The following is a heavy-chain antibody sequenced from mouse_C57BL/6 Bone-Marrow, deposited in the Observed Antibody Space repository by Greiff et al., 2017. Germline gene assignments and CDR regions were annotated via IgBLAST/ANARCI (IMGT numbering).Heavy chain of an antibody. CDR1: GFSFTSYG. Sequence: VQLQQSGPGLVAPSQCLSITCTVSGFSFTSYGVSWVRQPPGKGLEWLGVIWGDGSTTYHSALISRLSISKDNSKSQVFLKLNSLQTDDTATDYCASSDGYYEGYFDVWGTGTTVTVSS. J-gene: IGHJ1*03. D-gene: IGHD2-3*01. CDR2: IWGDGST. CDR3: ASSDGYYEGYFDV. V-gene: IGHV2-3*01.